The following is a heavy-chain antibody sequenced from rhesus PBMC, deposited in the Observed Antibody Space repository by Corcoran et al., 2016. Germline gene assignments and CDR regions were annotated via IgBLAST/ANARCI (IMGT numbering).Heavy chain of an antibody. J-gene: IGHJ5-1*01. CDR1: GASISSNY. V-gene: IGHV4-147*01. D-gene: IGHD4-23*01. CDR3: ASPRAYTNPSYNRFDV. Sequence: QVQLQESGPGLGKPSETLSLTCAAPGASISSNYWSWIRQPPGQGLEWNGRMYGGTGSTSYDPSLASRVTISPDTSKNPFSLKLNSVTATDTAVYYCASPRAYTNPSYNRFDVWGPGVLVTVSS. CDR2: MYGGTGST.